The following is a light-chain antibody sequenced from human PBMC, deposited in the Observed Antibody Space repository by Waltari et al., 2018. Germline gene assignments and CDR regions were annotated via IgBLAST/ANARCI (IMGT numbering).Light chain of an antibody. V-gene: IGLV2-14*03. CDR2: HVN. J-gene: IGLJ1*01. CDR3: NSFTTSFTFV. Sequence: QSALAQPASVSGAPGQSITIPCTGNSTDLGAYESVPWYQQHPGKAPRLIIYHVNHPPSGLPDRFSGSKSGNTASLSISGLQAEDEADYYCNSFTTSFTFVFGTGTKVTVL. CDR1: STDLGAYES.